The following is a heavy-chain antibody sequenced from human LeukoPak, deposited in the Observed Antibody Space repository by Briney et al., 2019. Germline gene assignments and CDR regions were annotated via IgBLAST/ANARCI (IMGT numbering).Heavy chain of an antibody. D-gene: IGHD6-13*01. CDR3: ARDFQYSSSWYPYNWFDP. CDR2: IIPILDVA. J-gene: IGHJ5*02. V-gene: IGHV1-69*04. Sequence: SVKVSCKASGGTFSSYAISWVRQAAGQGLEWMGRIIPILDVANYAQKFQGRVTITADKSTSTAYMELSSLRSEDTAVYHCARDFQYSSSWYPYNWFDPWGQGTLVTVSS. CDR1: GGTFSSYA.